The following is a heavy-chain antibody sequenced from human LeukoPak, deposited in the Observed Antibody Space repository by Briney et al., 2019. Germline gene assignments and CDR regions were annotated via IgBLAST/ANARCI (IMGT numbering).Heavy chain of an antibody. CDR1: GYTFTSYG. CDR2: INPNSGGT. V-gene: IGHV1-2*02. Sequence: ASVKVSCKASGYTFTSYGISWVRQAPGQGLEWMGWINPNSGGTNYAQKFQGRVTMTRGTSISTAYMELSRLRSDDTAVYYCASNNDYGDYIQYYFDYWGQGTLVTVSS. CDR3: ASNNDYGDYIQYYFDY. J-gene: IGHJ4*02. D-gene: IGHD4-17*01.